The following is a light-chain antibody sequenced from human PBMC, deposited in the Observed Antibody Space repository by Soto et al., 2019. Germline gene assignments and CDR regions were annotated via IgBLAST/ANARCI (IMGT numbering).Light chain of an antibody. V-gene: IGKV3-20*01. CDR3: EQYGSSPRWT. CDR2: GAS. CDR1: QNVNNNY. J-gene: IGKJ1*01. Sequence: EIVLTQSPGTLSLSPGERATLSCRASQNVNNNYLAWYQPKPGQAPRLLHYGASSRPTGIPDRFSGSGSGTGSTLTISRLETEGFAVYYCEQYGSSPRWTVGQGSKVEIE.